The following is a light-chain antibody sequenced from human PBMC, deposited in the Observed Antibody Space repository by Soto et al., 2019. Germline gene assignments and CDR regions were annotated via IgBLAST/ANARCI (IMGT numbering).Light chain of an antibody. CDR2: RNN. V-gene: IGLV1-47*01. CDR1: SSNIGSNY. CDR3: AAWDDSLSGYV. J-gene: IGLJ1*01. Sequence: SVLRQPPSASGTPGPRVTISCSGSSSNIGSNYVYWYQQLPGTAPKLLIYRNNQRPSGVPDRFSGSKSGTSASLAISGLRSEDEADYYCAAWDDSLSGYVFGTGTKVTVL.